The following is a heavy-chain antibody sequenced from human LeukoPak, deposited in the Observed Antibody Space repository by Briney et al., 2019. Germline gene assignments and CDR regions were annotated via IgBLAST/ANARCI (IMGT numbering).Heavy chain of an antibody. CDR1: GYTFTGYY. D-gene: IGHD3-22*01. J-gene: IGHJ4*02. CDR2: INPNSGGT. V-gene: IGHV1-2*02. Sequence: ASVKVSCKASGYTFTGYYMHWVRQAPGQGLEWMGWINPNSGGTNYAQKFQGRVTMTRDTSISTAYMELSSLRSEDTAVYYCATGPYYYDSSGYSLGYWGQGTLVTVSS. CDR3: ATGPYYYDSSGYSLGY.